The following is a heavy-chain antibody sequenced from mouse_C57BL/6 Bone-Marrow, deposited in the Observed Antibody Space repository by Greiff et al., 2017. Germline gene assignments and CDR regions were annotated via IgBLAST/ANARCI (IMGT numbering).Heavy chain of an antibody. CDR3: ARGPLAYYAMDY. J-gene: IGHJ4*01. CDR2: IYPGSGST. V-gene: IGHV1-39*01. Sequence: VQLQQSGPELVKPGASVKISCKASGYSFTDYNMTWVKQSNGKSLEWIGDIYPGSGSTNYNEKFKSKATLTVDTSSSTAYMQLSSLTSEDSAVYYCARGPLAYYAMDYWGQGTSVTVSS. CDR1: GYSFTDYN.